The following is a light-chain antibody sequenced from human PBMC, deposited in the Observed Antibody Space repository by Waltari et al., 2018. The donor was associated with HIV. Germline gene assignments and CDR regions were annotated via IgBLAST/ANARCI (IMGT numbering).Light chain of an antibody. Sequence: IVMTQSPLFLTVTLGEPASIFCGSCQSLLHSNGFNWLGWYLQQPGPSPQLLVYLGSNRASGVPDRFSGSASGTNFTPQISRGEAEDVGIYYCMQALQTPPTFGGGTNVEVK. J-gene: IGKJ4*01. CDR2: LGS. CDR3: MQALQTPPT. CDR1: QSLLHSNGFNW. V-gene: IGKV2-28*01.